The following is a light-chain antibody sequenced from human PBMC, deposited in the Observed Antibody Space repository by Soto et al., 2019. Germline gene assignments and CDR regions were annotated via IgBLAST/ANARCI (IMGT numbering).Light chain of an antibody. J-gene: IGKJ1*01. CDR2: DAS. V-gene: IGKV3-11*01. Sequence: EIVLRQSPATLSVSPGESASLSCRASQSIRNFLAWYQQKPGQAPRLLIYDASNRATGIPARFSGSGSGTDFTLTISNLEPEDFAVYYCQQPSHWPPWTFGQGTKVDIK. CDR1: QSIRNF. CDR3: QQPSHWPPWT.